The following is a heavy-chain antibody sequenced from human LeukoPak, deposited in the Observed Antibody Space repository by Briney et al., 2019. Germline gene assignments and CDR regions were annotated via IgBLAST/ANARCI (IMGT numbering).Heavy chain of an antibody. CDR2: ISWDGGST. Sequence: GGSLRLSCAASGFTFDDYAMHWVRQAPGKGLEWVSLISWDGGSTHYADSVKGRFTISRDNSKNSLYMQMNSLRAEDTALYYCAKDSLIYGSGTYSFYYYMDVWGKGTTVTVSS. J-gene: IGHJ6*03. CDR1: GFTFDDYA. V-gene: IGHV3-43D*03. CDR3: AKDSLIYGSGTYSFYYYMDV. D-gene: IGHD3-10*01.